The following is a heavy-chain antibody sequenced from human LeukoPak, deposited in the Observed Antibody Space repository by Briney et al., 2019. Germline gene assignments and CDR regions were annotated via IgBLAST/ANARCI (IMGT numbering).Heavy chain of an antibody. J-gene: IGHJ4*02. CDR2: IYYSGST. Sequence: KPSETLSLTCTVSGGSISSYYWSWIRQPAGKGLEWIGRIYYSGSTNYNPSLKSRVTTSVDTSKNQFSLKLSSVTAADTAVYYCARVSGYDWESFYDYWGQGTLVTVSS. CDR1: GGSISSYY. D-gene: IGHD5-12*01. V-gene: IGHV4-4*07. CDR3: ARVSGYDWESFYDY.